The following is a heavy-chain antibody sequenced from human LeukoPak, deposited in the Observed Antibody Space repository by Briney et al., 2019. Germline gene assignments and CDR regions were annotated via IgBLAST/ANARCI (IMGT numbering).Heavy chain of an antibody. CDR1: GGSISSYY. V-gene: IGHV4-59*12. D-gene: IGHD3-10*01. CDR2: IYYSGST. J-gene: IGHJ6*03. CDR3: ARGPRITMVRGVSRKYYMDV. Sequence: PSETLSLTCTVSGGSISSYYWSWIRQPPGKGLEWIGYIYYSGSTNYNPSLKSRVTISVDTSKNQFSLKLSSVTAADTAVYYCARGPRITMVRGVSRKYYMDVWGKGTTVTVSS.